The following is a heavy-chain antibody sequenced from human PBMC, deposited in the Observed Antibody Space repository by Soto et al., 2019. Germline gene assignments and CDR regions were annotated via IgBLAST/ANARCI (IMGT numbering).Heavy chain of an antibody. CDR1: GFSFSTYG. D-gene: IGHD1-26*01. CDR2: ISNDGSNK. CDR3: ARGFRVEGAYGAGAFFDY. V-gene: IGHV3-30*03. Sequence: GWSLRLSCAASGFSFSTYGMHWVRQAPGKGLEWVAFISNDGSNKYYADSVKGRFTISRDNSKNTLYLQMNSLRAEDTAVYYCARGFRVEGAYGAGAFFDYWAQGTLVTVSS. J-gene: IGHJ4*02.